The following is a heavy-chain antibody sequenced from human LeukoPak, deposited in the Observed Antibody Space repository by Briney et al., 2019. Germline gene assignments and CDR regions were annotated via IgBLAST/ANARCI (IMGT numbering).Heavy chain of an antibody. J-gene: IGHJ4*02. CDR2: ISYDGSNK. D-gene: IGHD6-6*01. Sequence: GRSLRLSCAASGFTFSSYGMHWVRQAPGKGLEWVAVISYDGSNKYYADSVKGRFTISRDNSKNTLYLQMNSLGAEDTAVYYCASLYSSSSGLDYWGQGTLVTVSS. V-gene: IGHV3-30*03. CDR1: GFTFSSYG. CDR3: ASLYSSSSGLDY.